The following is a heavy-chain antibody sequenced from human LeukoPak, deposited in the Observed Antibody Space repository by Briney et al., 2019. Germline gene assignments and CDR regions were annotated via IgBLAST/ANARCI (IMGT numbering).Heavy chain of an antibody. J-gene: IGHJ4*02. CDR1: GGSTNSYY. Sequence: SSETLSLTCSVSGGSTNSYYWSWIRQSGGKGLEWIGRIYSSGSTFYNPSLNSRLTMSIDTSKNQFSLTLKSVTATDTAVYYCARIKASSTSWTFDQWGQGALVTVSS. CDR2: IYSSGST. D-gene: IGHD2-2*01. CDR3: ARIKASSTSWTFDQ. V-gene: IGHV4-4*07.